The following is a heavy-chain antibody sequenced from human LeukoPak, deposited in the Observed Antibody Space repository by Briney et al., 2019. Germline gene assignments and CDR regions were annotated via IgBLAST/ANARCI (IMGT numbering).Heavy chain of an antibody. CDR3: ATSLTIIGGVTPPLYGY. CDR2: INPNSGGT. Sequence: ASVKVSCKASGYSFTGYYIHWVRQAPGQGLEWMGWINPNSGGTNYAQKFQGRVTMTRDTSISTAYMELSRLRSDDTAVYYCATSLTIIGGVTPPLYGYWGQGTLVTVSS. V-gene: IGHV1-2*02. CDR1: GYSFTGYY. J-gene: IGHJ4*02. D-gene: IGHD3-10*01.